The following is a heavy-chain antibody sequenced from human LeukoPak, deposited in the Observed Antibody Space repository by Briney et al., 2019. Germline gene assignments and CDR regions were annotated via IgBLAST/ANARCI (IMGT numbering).Heavy chain of an antibody. J-gene: IGHJ5*02. CDR2: IYYSGST. V-gene: IGHV4-59*12. D-gene: IGHD1-26*01. CDR1: GGSISSYY. CDR3: ARDIVGASNWFDP. Sequence: SETLSLTCTVSGGSISSYYWSWIRQPPGKGLEWIGYIYYSGSTSYNPSLKSRVTISVDTSKNQFSLKLSSVTAADTAVYYCARDIVGASNWFDPWGQGTLVTVSS.